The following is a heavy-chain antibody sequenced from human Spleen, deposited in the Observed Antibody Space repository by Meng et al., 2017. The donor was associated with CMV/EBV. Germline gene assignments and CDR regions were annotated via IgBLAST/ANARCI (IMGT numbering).Heavy chain of an antibody. Sequence: SGGIFSHYGLSWVRQAPGQGLEWMGGIMPIFGSAIYEPKFQGRMTISTDESTSIVYLMELSGLRSDDTAVYYCARVPPSIPRSWFDPWGQGTLVTVSS. CDR3: ARVPPSIPRSWFDP. V-gene: IGHV1-69*05. CDR1: GGIFSHYG. J-gene: IGHJ5*02. D-gene: IGHD2-2*01. CDR2: IMPIFGSA.